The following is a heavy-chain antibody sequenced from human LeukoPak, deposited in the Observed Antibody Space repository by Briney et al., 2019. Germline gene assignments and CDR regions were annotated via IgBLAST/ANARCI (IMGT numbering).Heavy chain of an antibody. CDR3: ARGWGIAVAEVHLDAFDI. V-gene: IGHV4-34*01. Sequence: SETLSLTCAVYGGSFSGYYWSWIRQPPGKGLEWIGEINHSGSTNYNPSLKSRVTISVDTSKNQFSLKLSSVTAADTAVYYCARGWGIAVAEVHLDAFDIWGQGTMVTVSS. J-gene: IGHJ3*02. CDR2: INHSGST. CDR1: GGSFSGYY. D-gene: IGHD6-19*01.